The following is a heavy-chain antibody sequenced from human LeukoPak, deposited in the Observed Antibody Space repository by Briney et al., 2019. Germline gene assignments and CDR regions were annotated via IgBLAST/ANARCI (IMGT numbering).Heavy chain of an antibody. D-gene: IGHD6-6*01. Sequence: GASVKVSCKASGYTFTNYYMHWVRQAPGQGLEWVGIINPSGGSTAYAQKFQGRVSMTRDTSTSTVYMDLSSLRSEDTAVYYCARGGSAARPNFDYWGQGTLVTVSS. CDR3: ARGGSAARPNFDY. CDR2: INPSGGST. J-gene: IGHJ4*02. CDR1: GYTFTNYY. V-gene: IGHV1-46*01.